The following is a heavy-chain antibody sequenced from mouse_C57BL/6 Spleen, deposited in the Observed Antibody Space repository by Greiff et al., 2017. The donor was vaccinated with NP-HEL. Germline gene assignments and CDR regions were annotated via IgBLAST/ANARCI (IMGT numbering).Heavy chain of an antibody. J-gene: IGHJ3*01. Sequence: QVQLQQPGAELVKPGASVKLSCKASGYTFTSYWMHWVKQRPGQGLEWIGMIHPNCGSTSYNEKFKGKATLTVDKSSSTAYMQLNSLTSEDSAVYYCARSYEGWPWFACWGQGTLVTVA. CDR1: GYTFTSYW. CDR3: ARSYEGWPWFAC. V-gene: IGHV1-64*01. D-gene: IGHD2-3*01. CDR2: IHPNCGST.